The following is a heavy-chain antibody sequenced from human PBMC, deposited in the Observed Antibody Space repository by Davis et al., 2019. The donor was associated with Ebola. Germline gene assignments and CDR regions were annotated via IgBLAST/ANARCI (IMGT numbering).Heavy chain of an antibody. D-gene: IGHD1/OR15-1a*01. V-gene: IGHV3-7*01. CDR3: AREMRGTADSH. CDR2: RKQDGSEK. J-gene: IGHJ4*02. Sequence: PGGSLTLSCAASAFTSSDHWMTWVRQATGKGLEWVANRKQDGSEKYYVDSVKGRFTISRDNAKNSLYLQMNSLRVEDTAMYYCAREMRGTADSHWGQGTLVTVSS. CDR1: AFTSSDHW.